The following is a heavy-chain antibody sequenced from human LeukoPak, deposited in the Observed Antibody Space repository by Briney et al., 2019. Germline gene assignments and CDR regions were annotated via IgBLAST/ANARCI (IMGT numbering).Heavy chain of an antibody. CDR1: GGSFSGYY. CDR3: ARSSGYYGSGSYVDP. D-gene: IGHD3-10*01. V-gene: IGHV4-34*01. Sequence: PSETLSLSCAVYGGSFSGYYWTWIRQPPGKGLEWIGEINHSGTTNYNPSLKSRVTISVDTSKNQFSLKPSSVTAADTAVYYCARSSGYYGSGSYVDPWGQGTLVTVSS. CDR2: INHSGTT. J-gene: IGHJ5*02.